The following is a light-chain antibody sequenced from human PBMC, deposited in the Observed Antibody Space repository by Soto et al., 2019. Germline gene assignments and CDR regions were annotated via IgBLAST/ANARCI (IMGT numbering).Light chain of an antibody. Sequence: EIVLTQSPGTLSLSTGERATLSCRASQSVSNSYLAWYQQTPGQAPRLLVYDTSYRATGVPDRFSGSGSGTDFTLTISRLEPEDSAVYYCQQYDSSPWTFGQGTKVDI. J-gene: IGKJ1*01. CDR1: QSVSNSY. CDR2: DTS. V-gene: IGKV3-20*01. CDR3: QQYDSSPWT.